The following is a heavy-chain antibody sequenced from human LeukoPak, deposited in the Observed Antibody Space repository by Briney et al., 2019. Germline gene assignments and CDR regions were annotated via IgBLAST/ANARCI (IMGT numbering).Heavy chain of an antibody. D-gene: IGHD3-22*01. CDR2: ISGSGGST. J-gene: IGHJ4*02. Sequence: PGGSLRLSCAASGFTFSSYAMSWVRQAPGKGLEWVSAISGSGGSTYYADSVKGRFTISRDNSKNTLYLQMNSLRAEDTAVYYCAKDREWGYYDSSGYSYFDYWGQGTLVTVSS. CDR3: AKDREWGYYDSSGYSYFDY. V-gene: IGHV3-23*01. CDR1: GFTFSSYA.